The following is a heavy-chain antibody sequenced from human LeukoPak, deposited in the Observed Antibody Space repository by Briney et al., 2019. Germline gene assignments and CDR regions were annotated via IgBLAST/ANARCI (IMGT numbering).Heavy chain of an antibody. V-gene: IGHV3-73*01. CDR1: GFTFSGSA. CDR3: TGDNFDSSVKFDY. CDR2: IRSKANNYAT. Sequence: LPGGSLRLSCVVSGFTFSGSAVHWVRQASGKGLEWVGRIRSKANNYATAYAASVKGRFTISRDDSKNTAYLQMNSLKTKDTAVYYCTGDNFDSSVKFDYWGQGTLVTVSS. J-gene: IGHJ4*02. D-gene: IGHD3-22*01.